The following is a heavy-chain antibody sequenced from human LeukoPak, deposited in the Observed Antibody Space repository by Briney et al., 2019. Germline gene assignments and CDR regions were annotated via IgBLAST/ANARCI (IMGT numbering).Heavy chain of an antibody. V-gene: IGHV3-30*02. CDR1: GFISSSYG. CDR3: AKEKGLHPYYFDY. CDR2: IRYDGSNK. Sequence: GGSLRLSCAASGFISSSYGMHWVRQAPGKGLEWVAFIRYDGSNKYYADSVKGRFTISRDNSKNTLYLQMNSLRAEDTAVYYCAKEKGLHPYYFDYWGQGTLVTVSS. D-gene: IGHD2-15*01. J-gene: IGHJ4*02.